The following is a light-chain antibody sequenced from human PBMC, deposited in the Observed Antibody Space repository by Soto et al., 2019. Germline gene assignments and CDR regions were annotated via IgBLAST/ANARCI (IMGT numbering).Light chain of an antibody. V-gene: IGKV3-20*01. Sequence: DIVMSQSPDSLAVSLGERATLSCRASQSVSSSYLAWYQQKPCQAHRLLIYGASSRATGIPDRFSGSGSGTDFTLTISRLEPEDFAVYYCQQYGSSPTITFGQGTRLEIK. CDR2: GAS. CDR1: QSVSSSY. CDR3: QQYGSSPTIT. J-gene: IGKJ5*01.